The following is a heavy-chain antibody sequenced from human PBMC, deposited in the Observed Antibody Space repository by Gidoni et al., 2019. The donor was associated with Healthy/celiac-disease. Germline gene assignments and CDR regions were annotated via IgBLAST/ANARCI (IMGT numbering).Heavy chain of an antibody. J-gene: IGHJ3*02. D-gene: IGHD6-19*01. V-gene: IGHV4-39*02. Sequence: QLQLQESGPGLVKPSETLSLTCTVPGGSISSSSYYWGWIRQPPGKGLEWIGSIYYSGSTYYNPSLKSRVTISVDTSKNQFSLKLSSVTAADTAVYYCATDPIAVAGTSAFDIWGQGTMVTVSS. CDR1: GGSISSSSYY. CDR3: ATDPIAVAGTSAFDI. CDR2: IYYSGST.